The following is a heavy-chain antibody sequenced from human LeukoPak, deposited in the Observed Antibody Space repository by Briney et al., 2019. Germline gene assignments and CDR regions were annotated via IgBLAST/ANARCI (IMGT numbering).Heavy chain of an antibody. CDR3: ARGFYGLGSFLFDH. CDR1: VGTFGSYA. D-gene: IGHD3-10*01. Sequence: ASVNVSCKASVGTFGSYAVNWVRQAPGQGLEWMGGIVTVFGTANYAQKFQGRVTITTDESTSTAYMELTNLRSEDTAVYYCARGFYGLGSFLFDHWGQGTLVTVSS. V-gene: IGHV1-69*05. J-gene: IGHJ4*02. CDR2: IVTVFGTA.